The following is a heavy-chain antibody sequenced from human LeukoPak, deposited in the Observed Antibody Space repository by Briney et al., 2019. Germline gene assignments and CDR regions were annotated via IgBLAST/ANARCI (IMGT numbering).Heavy chain of an antibody. CDR1: GFTFSSYS. CDR2: ISSSSSYI. J-gene: IGHJ4*02. CDR3: ARDYRGADYAPFDY. V-gene: IGHV3-21*01. Sequence: GGSLRLSCAASGFTFSSYSMNWVRQAPGKGLEWVSSISSSSSYIYYADSVKGRVTISRDNAKNSLYLQMNSLRAEDTAVYYCARDYRGADYAPFDYWGQGTLVTVSS. D-gene: IGHD4-17*01.